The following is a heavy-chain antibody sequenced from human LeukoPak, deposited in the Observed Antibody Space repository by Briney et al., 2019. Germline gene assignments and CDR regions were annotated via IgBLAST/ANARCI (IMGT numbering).Heavy chain of an antibody. CDR2: INSDGSGT. J-gene: IGHJ4*02. D-gene: IGHD3-22*01. CDR1: GFTFTNYW. V-gene: IGHV3-74*01. Sequence: GGSLRLSCAASGFTFTNYWMHWVRQVSGKGLVWVYRINSDGSGTRYADFVKGRFTISRDNAKSTVYLQMNSLRTDDTAVYYCAKTLTMILVLRGGFDYWGQGALVTVSS. CDR3: AKTLTMILVLRGGFDY.